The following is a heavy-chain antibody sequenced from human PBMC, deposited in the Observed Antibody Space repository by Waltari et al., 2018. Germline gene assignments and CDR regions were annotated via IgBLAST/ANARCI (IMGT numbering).Heavy chain of an antibody. CDR1: GYSISSGYY. V-gene: IGHV4-38-2*02. J-gene: IGHJ4*02. CDR3: ARDRFIAAAGHFDY. D-gene: IGHD6-13*01. CDR2: IYHSGST. Sequence: QVQLQESGPGLVKPSETLSLTCTVPGYSISSGYYWGWIRQPPGKGLEWIGSIYHSGSTYYNPSLKSRVTISVDTSKNQFSLKLSSVTAADTAVYYCARDRFIAAAGHFDYWGQGTLVTVSS.